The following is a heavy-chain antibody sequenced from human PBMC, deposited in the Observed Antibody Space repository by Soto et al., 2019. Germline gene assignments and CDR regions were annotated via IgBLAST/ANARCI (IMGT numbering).Heavy chain of an antibody. CDR2: MNPNSGNT. D-gene: IGHD1-26*01. V-gene: IGHV1-8*01. CDR3: ARVQSGSYYWSYGMDV. Sequence: QVQLVQSGAEVKKPGASVKVSCKASGYTFTSYDINWVRQATGQGLEWMGWMNPNSGNTGYAQKFQGRVTMTRNTSISTAYMELSSLRSEDTAVYYCARVQSGSYYWSYGMDVWGQGTTVTVSS. J-gene: IGHJ6*02. CDR1: GYTFTSYD.